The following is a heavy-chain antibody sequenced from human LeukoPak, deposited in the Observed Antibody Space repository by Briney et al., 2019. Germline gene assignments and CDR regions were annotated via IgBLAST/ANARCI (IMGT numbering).Heavy chain of an antibody. CDR2: IDPSSGGT. Sequence: ASVKVSCKASGYTFTRHYMNWVRQAPGQGLEWMGKIDPSSGGTGYAQKFQGRVTMTRDTSTSTVYMELTSLRSEDTAVYYCARIRYSGSYYGWFDPWGQGTLVTVSS. V-gene: IGHV1-46*01. CDR3: ARIRYSGSYYGWFDP. CDR1: GYTFTRHY. D-gene: IGHD1-26*01. J-gene: IGHJ5*02.